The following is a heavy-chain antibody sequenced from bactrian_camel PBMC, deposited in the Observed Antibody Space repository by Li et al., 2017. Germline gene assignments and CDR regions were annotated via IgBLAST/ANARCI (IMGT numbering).Heavy chain of an antibody. Sequence: VQLVESGGGSVEAGGSLRLSCAASGDAYTTHSMAWFRQAPGKGLEWVSVINTGDGTTLYSDSVKGRFTISSDNAKNTVSLQMNSLKPEDTAVYYCVTRDYWGQGTQVTVS. CDR2: INTGDGTT. CDR1: GDAYTTHS. J-gene: IGHJ4*01. V-gene: IGHV3S40*01. CDR3: VTRDY. D-gene: IGHD8*01.